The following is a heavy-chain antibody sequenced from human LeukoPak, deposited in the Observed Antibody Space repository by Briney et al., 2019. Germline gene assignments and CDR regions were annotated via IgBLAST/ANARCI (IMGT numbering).Heavy chain of an antibody. CDR3: ARSLDTDLRE. J-gene: IGHJ4*02. D-gene: IGHD5-18*01. Sequence: SQTLSLTCAISGDSVSSNSAAWNWIRQSPSRGLEWLGRTYYRSKWSKDYAVSVKSRITINPDTSNNQLSLQLNSVAPEDTAVYYCARSLDTDLREWGQGTLVTVSS. V-gene: IGHV6-1*01. CDR2: TYYRSKWSK. CDR1: GDSVSSNSAA.